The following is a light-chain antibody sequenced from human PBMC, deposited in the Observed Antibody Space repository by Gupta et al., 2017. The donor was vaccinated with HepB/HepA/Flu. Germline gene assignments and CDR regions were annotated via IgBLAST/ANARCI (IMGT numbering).Light chain of an antibody. CDR3: QKDNSAPIT. Sequence: DIQMTQSPSSLSASVGDRVTITCRASQGISNYLVWYQEKPGKVPKVLIYATSTLQSGVPSRFSGSGSGTDFTLTIASLQPEDVATYYCQKDNSAPITFGGGTKVEIK. CDR2: ATS. J-gene: IGKJ4*01. CDR1: QGISNY. V-gene: IGKV1-27*01.